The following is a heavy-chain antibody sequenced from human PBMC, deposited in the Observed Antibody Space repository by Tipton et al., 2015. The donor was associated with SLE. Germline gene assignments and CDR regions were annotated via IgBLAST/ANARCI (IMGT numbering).Heavy chain of an antibody. CDR3: ARDSSDTAKNYYYYYMDV. CDR1: GYSISSGYY. V-gene: IGHV4-38-2*02. D-gene: IGHD5-18*01. Sequence: TLSLTCAVSGYSISSGYYWGWIRQPPGKGLEWIGSIYHSGSTYYNPSLKSRVTISVDTSKNQFSLKLSSVTAADTAVYYCARDSSDTAKNYYYYYMDVWGKGTTVTVSS. CDR2: IYHSGST. J-gene: IGHJ6*03.